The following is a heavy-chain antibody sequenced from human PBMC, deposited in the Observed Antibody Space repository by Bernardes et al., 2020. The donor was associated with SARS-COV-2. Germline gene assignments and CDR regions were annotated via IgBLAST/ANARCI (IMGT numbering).Heavy chain of an antibody. V-gene: IGHV4-34*01. D-gene: IGHD3-10*01. Sequence: SETLSLSCTVYGVTFIGYSRPWIRQPPGKGLEWLGEINRSGNTTNYSSLVSRVTMFLDTSNNEFPLKLTSVTAADTAVYYCARLLSIRYSGSGTSRQRDDYWGQGTLVTVAS. CDR2: INRSGNT. J-gene: IGHJ4*02. CDR3: ARLLSIRYSGSGTSRQRDDY. CDR1: GVTFIGYS.